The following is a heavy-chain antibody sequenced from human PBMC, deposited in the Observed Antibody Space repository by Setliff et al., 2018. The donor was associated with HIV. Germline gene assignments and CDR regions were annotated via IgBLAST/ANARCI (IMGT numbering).Heavy chain of an antibody. CDR3: ARLGYSIDLRRLDY. J-gene: IGHJ4*02. CDR1: GGSIGNKTHY. D-gene: IGHD6-13*01. CDR2: VYYSGTT. Sequence: SETLSLTCTVSGGSIGNKTHYWGWIRQPPGKGLEWIGSVYYSGTTYYNPSLKSRVTISIDTSKNHFSLKVNSVTAADTAVYYCARLGYSIDLRRLDYWGQGAQVTV. V-gene: IGHV4-39*02.